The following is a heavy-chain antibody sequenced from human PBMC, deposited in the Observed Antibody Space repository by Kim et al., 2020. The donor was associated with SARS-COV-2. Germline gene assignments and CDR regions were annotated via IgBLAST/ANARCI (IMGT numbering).Heavy chain of an antibody. Sequence: TQQYADSVKGRFTIATDNARNSLYLQMNSLRDEDTAVYYCARESIFAFDIWGQGTVVTVSS. CDR3: ARESIFAFDI. J-gene: IGHJ3*02. CDR2: TQ. V-gene: IGHV3-48*02. D-gene: IGHD2-21*01.